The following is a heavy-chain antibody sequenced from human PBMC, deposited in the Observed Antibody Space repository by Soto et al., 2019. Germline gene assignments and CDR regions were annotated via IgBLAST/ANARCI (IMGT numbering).Heavy chain of an antibody. V-gene: IGHV3-33*01. CDR3: ARDGEIAAAGPLTY. CDR1: GFTFSSYG. CDR2: IWYDGSNK. J-gene: IGHJ4*02. D-gene: IGHD6-13*01. Sequence: QVQLVESGGGVVQPGRSLTLSCAASGFTFSSYGMHWVRQAPGKGLEWVAVIWYDGSNKYYADSVKGRFTISRDNSKNTLYLQMNSLRAEDTAVYYCARDGEIAAAGPLTYWGQGTLVTVSS.